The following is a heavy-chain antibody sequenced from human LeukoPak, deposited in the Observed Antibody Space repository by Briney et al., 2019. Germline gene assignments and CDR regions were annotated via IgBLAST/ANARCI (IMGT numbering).Heavy chain of an antibody. J-gene: IGHJ4*02. CDR2: INHSGST. V-gene: IGHV4-34*01. CDR3: ARGAGYGSGSSTTPFDY. D-gene: IGHD3-10*01. Sequence: SETLSLTCAVYGGSFSGYYWSWIRQPPGKGLEWIGEINHSGSTNYNPSLKSRVTISVDTSKNQFSLKLSSVTAADTAVCYCARGAGYGSGSSTTPFDYWGQGTLVTVSS. CDR1: GGSFSGYY.